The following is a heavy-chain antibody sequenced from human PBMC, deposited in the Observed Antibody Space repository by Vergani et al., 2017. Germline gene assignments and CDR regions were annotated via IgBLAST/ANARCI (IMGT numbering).Heavy chain of an antibody. D-gene: IGHD5-12*01. Sequence: VQLVESGGGVVQPGRSLRLSCAASGFTFRNYAMTWVRQAPGKGLEWVSIISDNGGTTYYADSVKGRFTISRDNSKNTLHLQMNSLRADDTAVYYCTKGSRGYTGYFFDYWGQGTLATVSS. CDR1: GFTFRNYA. V-gene: IGHV3-23*04. J-gene: IGHJ4*02. CDR2: ISDNGGTT. CDR3: TKGSRGYTGYFFDY.